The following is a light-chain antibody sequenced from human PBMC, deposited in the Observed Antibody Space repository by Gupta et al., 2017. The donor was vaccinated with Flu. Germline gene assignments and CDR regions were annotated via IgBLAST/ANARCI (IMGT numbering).Light chain of an antibody. V-gene: IGKV3-20*01. Sequence: EIVLTQSPGTLSLSPGERATLSFRSSQSVSSSYLAWYQQKPGQAPRLLIYGASSRATGIPDRFSGSGSGTDFTLTISRREPEDFAVYYCQQYGSSPPITFGQGTLMEIK. CDR1: QSVSSSY. CDR3: QQYGSSPPIT. J-gene: IGKJ5*01. CDR2: GAS.